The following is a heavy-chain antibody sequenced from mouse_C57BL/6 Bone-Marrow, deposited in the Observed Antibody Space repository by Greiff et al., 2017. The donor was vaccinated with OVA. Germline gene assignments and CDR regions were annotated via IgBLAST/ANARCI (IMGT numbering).Heavy chain of an antibody. CDR2: INPNYGTT. Sequence: VQLQQSGPELVKPGASVKISCKASGYSFTDYNMNWVKQSNGKSLEWIGVINPNYGTTSYNQKFKGKATLTVDQSSSPAYMQLNSLTSEDSAVYYGARAGVYDGGAWFAYWGQGTLVTVSA. V-gene: IGHV1-39*01. CDR3: ARAGVYDGGAWFAY. J-gene: IGHJ3*01. D-gene: IGHD2-12*01. CDR1: GYSFTDYN.